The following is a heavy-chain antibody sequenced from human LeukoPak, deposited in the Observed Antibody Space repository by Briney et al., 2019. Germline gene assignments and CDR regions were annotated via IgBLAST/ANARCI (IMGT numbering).Heavy chain of an antibody. D-gene: IGHD4-23*01. J-gene: IGHJ4*02. CDR1: GGSISSSSYY. V-gene: IGHV4-39*07. CDR3: ARSVDGGNSPFDY. Sequence: SEALSLTCTVSGGSISSSSYYWGWIRQSPGKGLEWIGYIFSSGNAYYNPSLKSRISMSVDTSKNQFSLNLSSVTAVDTAVYYCARSVDGGNSPFDYWGQGTLVTVSS. CDR2: IFSSGNA.